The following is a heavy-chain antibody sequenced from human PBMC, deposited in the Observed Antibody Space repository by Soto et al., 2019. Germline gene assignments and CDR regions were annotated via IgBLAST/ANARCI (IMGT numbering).Heavy chain of an antibody. CDR2: IYHSGDT. CDR1: GYSLTSGYY. D-gene: IGHD6-19*01. Sequence: ETLSLTCAVSGYSLTSGYYCGWIRQPPWKVLEWIGSIYHSGDTYYNPSLKSRVTISVDTSKNHFSLKLTSVTAADTAVYYCARARIVVAGTIVDYWGQGTLVNVSS. CDR3: ARARIVVAGTIVDY. J-gene: IGHJ4*02. V-gene: IGHV4-38-2*01.